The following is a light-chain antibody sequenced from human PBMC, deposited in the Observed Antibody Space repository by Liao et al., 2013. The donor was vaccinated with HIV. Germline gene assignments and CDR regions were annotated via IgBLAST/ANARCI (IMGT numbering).Light chain of an antibody. CDR3: QVWDSSSDHVV. V-gene: IGLV3-21*04. CDR2: YDG. CDR1: NIGGRS. Sequence: SFVLTQPPSVSVAPGETATITCGGNNIGGRSVHWYQQKPGQAPVLVIYYDGDRPSGIPARFSGSNSGNTATLTISRVEAGDEADYYCQVWDSSSDHVVFGGGTKLTVL. J-gene: IGLJ3*02.